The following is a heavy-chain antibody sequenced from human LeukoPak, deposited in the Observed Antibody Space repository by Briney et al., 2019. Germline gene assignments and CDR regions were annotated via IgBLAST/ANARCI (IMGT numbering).Heavy chain of an antibody. J-gene: IGHJ5*02. CDR2: IYHSGGT. CDR3: ARSTVAGTKGIDP. D-gene: IGHD6-19*01. Sequence: SETLSLTCAVSGGSISSSTNWWSWVRQPPGKGLEWIGEIYHSGGTNYNPSLKSRVTISVDTSKNQFSLKLSSVTAADTAVYYCARSTVAGTKGIDPWGQGTLVTVSS. CDR1: GGSISSSTNW. V-gene: IGHV4-4*02.